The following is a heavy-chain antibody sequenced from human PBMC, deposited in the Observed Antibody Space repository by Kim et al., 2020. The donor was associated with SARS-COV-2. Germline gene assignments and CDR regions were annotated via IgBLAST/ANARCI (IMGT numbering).Heavy chain of an antibody. CDR1: GFTFSNYA. CDR3: ARDLRSSWYGDLDY. D-gene: IGHD6-13*01. CDR2: ISYDGINK. Sequence: GGSLRLSCAASGFTFSNYAMHWVRQAPGKGLEWVAVISYDGINKYYADSVKGRFTISRDNSKNTLYLQMNRLRGEDTAVYYCARDLRSSWYGDLDYWGQGTLVTVSS. J-gene: IGHJ4*02. V-gene: IGHV3-30-3*01.